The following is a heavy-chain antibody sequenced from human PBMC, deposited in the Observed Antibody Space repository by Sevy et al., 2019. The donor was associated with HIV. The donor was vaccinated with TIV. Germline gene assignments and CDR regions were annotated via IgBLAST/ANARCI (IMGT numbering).Heavy chain of an antibody. J-gene: IGHJ4*02. Sequence: GGSLRLSCVASGLTFTTTGMSWVRQAPGKGLEWVAGVTSDGATYYADSVRDRFTVSRDNSKNTLYLQLNSLRADDTATYFCAREGCTQPHDYWGQGTLVTVSS. V-gene: IGHV3-23*01. CDR1: GLTFTTTG. CDR3: AREGCTQPHDY. D-gene: IGHD2-8*01. CDR2: VTSDGAT.